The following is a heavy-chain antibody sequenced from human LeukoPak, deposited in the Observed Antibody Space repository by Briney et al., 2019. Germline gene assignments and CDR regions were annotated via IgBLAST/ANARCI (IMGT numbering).Heavy chain of an antibody. CDR1: GLTVSSNY. V-gene: IGHV3-53*01. CDR2: IYSGGST. Sequence: GGSLRLSCAASGLTVSSNYMSWVRQAPGKGLEWVSVIYSGGSTYYADSVKGRFTISRDNSKNTLYLQMNSLRAEDTAVYYCARDSGPRGSAIWGQGTMVTVSS. CDR3: ARDSGPRGSAI. D-gene: IGHD1-26*01. J-gene: IGHJ3*02.